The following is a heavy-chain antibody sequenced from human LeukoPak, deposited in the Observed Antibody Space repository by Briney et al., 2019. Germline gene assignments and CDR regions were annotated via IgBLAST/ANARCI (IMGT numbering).Heavy chain of an antibody. CDR3: AKEANWNYSWYYFDY. J-gene: IGHJ4*02. CDR2: ISYDGSNK. CDR1: GFTFSSYG. Sequence: GGSLRLSCAASGFTFSSYGMHWVRQAPGKGLEWVAVISYDGSNKYYADSVKGRFTISRDNSKNTLYLQMNSLRAEDTAVYYCAKEANWNYSWYYFDYWGQGTLVTVSS. V-gene: IGHV3-30*18. D-gene: IGHD1-7*01.